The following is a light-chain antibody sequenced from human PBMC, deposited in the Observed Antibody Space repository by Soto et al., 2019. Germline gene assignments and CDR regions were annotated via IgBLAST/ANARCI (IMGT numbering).Light chain of an antibody. Sequence: QSVLTQPPSASGTPGQGVTISCSGSSSNIGRNTVNWYQHLPGTAPKILIYSNNQRPSGVPDRFSCSKSGASASLAISGLQSEDEADYYCAAWDDSLNAVVFGGGTKLTVL. J-gene: IGLJ2*01. CDR1: SSNIGRNT. CDR2: SNN. V-gene: IGLV1-44*01. CDR3: AAWDDSLNAVV.